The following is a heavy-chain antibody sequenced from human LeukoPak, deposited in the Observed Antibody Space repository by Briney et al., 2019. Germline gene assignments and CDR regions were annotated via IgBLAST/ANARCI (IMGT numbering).Heavy chain of an antibody. CDR1: GGTFSSYA. V-gene: IGHV1-69*13. Sequence: SVKVSCKASGGTFSSYAISWVRQAPGQGLEWMGGIIPIFGTANYAQKFQGRVTITADESTSTAYMELSSLRSEDTAVYYCARNRAGSSGWYGYYHYYGMDVWGQGTTVTDSS. CDR2: IIPIFGTA. D-gene: IGHD6-19*01. CDR3: ARNRAGSSGWYGYYHYYGMDV. J-gene: IGHJ6*02.